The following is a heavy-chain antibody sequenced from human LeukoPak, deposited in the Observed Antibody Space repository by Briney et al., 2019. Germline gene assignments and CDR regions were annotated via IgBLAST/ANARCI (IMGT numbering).Heavy chain of an antibody. CDR2: IYTSGST. Sequence: SETLSLTCTVSGGSISSYYWSWIRQPAGKGLEWIGRIYTSGSTNYNPSLKSQVTMSVDTSKNQFSLKLSSVTAADTAVYYCARETDTRIAAAGTNYYYYYMDVWGKGTTVTVSS. J-gene: IGHJ6*03. D-gene: IGHD6-13*01. V-gene: IGHV4-4*07. CDR3: ARETDTRIAAAGTNYYYYYMDV. CDR1: GGSISSYY.